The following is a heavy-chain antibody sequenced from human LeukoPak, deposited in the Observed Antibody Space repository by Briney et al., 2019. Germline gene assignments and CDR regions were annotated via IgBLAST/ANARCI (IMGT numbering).Heavy chain of an antibody. CDR2: TNPNSGDT. Sequence: ASVKVSCKASGYIFTDYYMHWVRQAPGQGLEWMGWTNPNSGDTDHAQKFQGRITMTRDMSISTVFMQLSSLKSDDTAIYYCTRGRRLDHGPTAPSEYWGQGTLVTVSS. CDR1: GYIFTDYY. J-gene: IGHJ4*02. CDR3: TRGRRLDHGPTAPSEY. V-gene: IGHV1-2*02. D-gene: IGHD4-17*01.